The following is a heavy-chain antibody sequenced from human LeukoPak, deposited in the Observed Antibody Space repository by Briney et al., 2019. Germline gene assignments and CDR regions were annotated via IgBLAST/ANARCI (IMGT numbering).Heavy chain of an antibody. D-gene: IGHD6-13*01. CDR3: AREDSSSWYWFDP. Sequence: SQTLSLTCTVSGGSISSGSYYWSWIRQPAGKGLEWIGRIYTSGSTNYNPSLKSRVTISVDTSKNQFSLKLSSVTAADTAVYYCAREDSSSWYWFDPWGQGNPGHRLL. J-gene: IGHJ5*02. CDR1: GGSISSGSYY. V-gene: IGHV4-61*02. CDR2: IYTSGST.